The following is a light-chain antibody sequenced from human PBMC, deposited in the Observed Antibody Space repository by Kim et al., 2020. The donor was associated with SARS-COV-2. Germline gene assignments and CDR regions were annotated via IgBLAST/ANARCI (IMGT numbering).Light chain of an antibody. Sequence: GQSVTNACSGSSSNIGSNYVYWSQHRPGTAPNLLIYRNNHRPSGVPVRFSGSKSGTSASLAISGRGSEDEADYYCAACDDSMSGVVFGGGTQLTVL. CDR3: AACDDSMSGVV. J-gene: IGLJ2*01. CDR1: SSNIGSNY. CDR2: RNN. V-gene: IGLV1-47*01.